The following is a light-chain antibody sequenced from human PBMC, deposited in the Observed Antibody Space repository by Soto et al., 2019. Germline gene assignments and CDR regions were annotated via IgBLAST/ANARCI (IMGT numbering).Light chain of an antibody. V-gene: IGKV1-16*01. Sequence: DIQMTQSPSSLSASVGDIVTITFQASQDISNYLNWYQQKPGKAPKLLISAASTLQSGVPSRFSGSGSGTEFTLTISSLQSDDYATYFCQHYDTYWTFGQGTKVDIK. CDR1: QDISNY. CDR3: QHYDTYWT. CDR2: AAS. J-gene: IGKJ1*01.